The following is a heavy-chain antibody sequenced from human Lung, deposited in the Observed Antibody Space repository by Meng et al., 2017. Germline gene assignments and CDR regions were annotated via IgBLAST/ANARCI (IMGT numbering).Heavy chain of an antibody. J-gene: IGHJ4*02. D-gene: IGHD6-6*01. Sequence: VLLVTPAAEGKKPGACVKASCKATGYTFTSYGISWVRQAPGQGLEWMGWISAYNGNTNYAQKLQGRVTMTTDTSTSTAYMELRSLRSDDTAVYYCAASTSIAGSPFDYWGQGTLVTVSS. CDR3: AASTSIAGSPFDY. CDR1: GYTFTSYG. CDR2: ISAYNGNT. V-gene: IGHV1-18*01.